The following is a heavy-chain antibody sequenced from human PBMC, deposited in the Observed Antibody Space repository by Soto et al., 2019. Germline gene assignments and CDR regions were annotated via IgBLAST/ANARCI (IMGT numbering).Heavy chain of an antibody. CDR2: IIPFHGVT. Sequence: QVQLVQSGAEVKKPGSSVKVSCKASGGTFSPYTINWVRQAPGQGLEWMGRIIPFHGVTNYAQKFQARVTITADKSTSTAYMELSGLIFEDTAMYYCTRDWEITVSTCSFVGFWGRGTLVTVSS. CDR3: TRDWEITVSTCSFVGF. V-gene: IGHV1-69*08. J-gene: IGHJ4*02. D-gene: IGHD4-4*01. CDR1: GGTFSPYT.